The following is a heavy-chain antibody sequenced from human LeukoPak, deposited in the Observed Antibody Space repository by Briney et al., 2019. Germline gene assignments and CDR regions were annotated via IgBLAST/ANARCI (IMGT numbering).Heavy chain of an antibody. CDR3: ARDPVFEQQLVLTRYYYYGMDV. CDR1: GFTFSSYW. Sequence: GGSLRLSCAASGFTFSSYWMSWFRQAPGKGLEWVANIKQDGSEKYYVDSVKGRFTISRDNAKNSLYLQMNSLRAEDTAVYYCARDPVFEQQLVLTRYYYYGMDVWGQGTTVTDSS. V-gene: IGHV3-7*01. J-gene: IGHJ6*02. CDR2: IKQDGSEK. D-gene: IGHD6-13*01.